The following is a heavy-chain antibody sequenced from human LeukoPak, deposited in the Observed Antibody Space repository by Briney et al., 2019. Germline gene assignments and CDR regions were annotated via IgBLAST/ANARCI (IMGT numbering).Heavy chain of an antibody. D-gene: IGHD2-2*01. CDR2: ISAYNGNT. CDR1: GYTFTSYG. Sequence: ASVKVSCKASGYTFTSYGISWVRQAPGQGLEWMGWISAYNGNTNYAQKLQGRVTMTTDTSTSTAYMELRSLRSDDTAVYYCARTGYCSSTSCYAGYMDVWGKGTTVTVSS. V-gene: IGHV1-18*01. J-gene: IGHJ6*03. CDR3: ARTGYCSSTSCYAGYMDV.